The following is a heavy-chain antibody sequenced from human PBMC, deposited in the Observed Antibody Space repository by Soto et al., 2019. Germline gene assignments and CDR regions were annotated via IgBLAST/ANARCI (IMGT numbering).Heavy chain of an antibody. Sequence: EVQLVESGGGLVQPGGSLRLSCVASGFTVSSNYMNWVRQAPGKGLEWVSIIYSGGSTNYADSVKGRFTISRDNSKNTLYFQMNSLRAEDTAVYYCARSGYSYGDDDFDIWGQGTMVTVSS. D-gene: IGHD5-18*01. J-gene: IGHJ3*02. CDR1: GFTVSSNY. CDR3: ARSGYSYGDDDFDI. V-gene: IGHV3-66*01. CDR2: IYSGGST.